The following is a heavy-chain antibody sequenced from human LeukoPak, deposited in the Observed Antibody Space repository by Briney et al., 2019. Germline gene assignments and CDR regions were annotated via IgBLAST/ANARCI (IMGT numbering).Heavy chain of an antibody. CDR1: GFTFSTYW. V-gene: IGHV3-7*01. D-gene: IGHD5-24*01. CDR2: IKQDGSEK. Sequence: GGSLRLSCAASGFTFSTYWMSWVRQAPGKGLEWVANIKQDGSEKYYVDSVKGRFTISRDNAKNSLYLQMNSLRAEDTAVYYCARETRVRWTDYWGQGILVTVSS. J-gene: IGHJ4*02. CDR3: ARETRVRWTDY.